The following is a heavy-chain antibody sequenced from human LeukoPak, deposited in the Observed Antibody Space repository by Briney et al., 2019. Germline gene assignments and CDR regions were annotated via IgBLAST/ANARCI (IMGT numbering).Heavy chain of an antibody. Sequence: GGSLRLSCEASGFTFSSYIMTWVRQAPGKGPEWVSAIRGGGGSAFYADSVKGRFTISRDNSKYTLFLQMNSLRAEDTAVYYCARDPNGDYIGAFDMWGPGTMVTVSS. D-gene: IGHD4-17*01. V-gene: IGHV3-23*01. CDR2: IRGGGGSA. CDR1: GFTFSSYI. J-gene: IGHJ3*02. CDR3: ARDPNGDYIGAFDM.